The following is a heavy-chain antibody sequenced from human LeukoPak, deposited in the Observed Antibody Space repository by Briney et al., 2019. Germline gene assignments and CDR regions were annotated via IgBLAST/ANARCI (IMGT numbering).Heavy chain of an antibody. CDR2: IRYNGDNK. CDR3: ARDLVSSSGYCDY. CDR1: GFSFSDYG. J-gene: IGHJ4*02. D-gene: IGHD6-19*01. V-gene: IGHV3-30*02. Sequence: GGSLRLSCEASGFSFSDYGMHWVRQAPGKGLEWVAFIRYNGDNKYYADSVKGRFTISRDNAKNSLYLQMNSLRAEDTAVYYCARDLVSSSGYCDYWGQPTLVTVSS.